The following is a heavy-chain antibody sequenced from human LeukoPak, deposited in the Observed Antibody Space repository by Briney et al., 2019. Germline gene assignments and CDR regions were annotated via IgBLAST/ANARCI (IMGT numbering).Heavy chain of an antibody. V-gene: IGHV4-39*01. CDR2: IYYSGST. CDR1: GGSISSSSYY. CDR3: ARLTRLSTSPDRYYLDY. D-gene: IGHD6-6*01. J-gene: IGHJ4*02. Sequence: SETLSLTCTVSGGSISSSSYYWGWIRQPPGKGLEWIGSIYYSGSTYYNPSLKSRVTISVDTSKNQFSLKLSSVTAADSAVYYCARLTRLSTSPDRYYLDYWGQGTLVTVSS.